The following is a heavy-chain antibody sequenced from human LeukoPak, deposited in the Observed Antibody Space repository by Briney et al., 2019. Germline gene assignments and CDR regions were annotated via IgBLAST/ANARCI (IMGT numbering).Heavy chain of an antibody. D-gene: IGHD3-10*01. Sequence: SETLSLTCTVSGGSISSYYWSWIRQPPGKGLEWIGSIYYSGSTYYNPSLKSRVTISVDTSENQFSLKLSSVTAADTAVYYCARVYGSGSSFFDYWGQGTLVTVSS. CDR1: GGSISSYY. V-gene: IGHV4-59*12. CDR2: IYYSGST. CDR3: ARVYGSGSSFFDY. J-gene: IGHJ4*02.